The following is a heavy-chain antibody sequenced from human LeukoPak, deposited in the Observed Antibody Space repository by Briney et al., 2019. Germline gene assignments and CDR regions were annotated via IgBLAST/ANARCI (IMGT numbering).Heavy chain of an antibody. J-gene: IGHJ6*03. CDR3: AKNDYGTDSDFYYMDF. D-gene: IGHD3/OR15-3a*01. CDR1: GFSFGFYG. V-gene: IGHV3-30*02. CDR2: IRYDSRII. Sequence: PGGSLRLSCTTSGFSFGFYGIHWVRQAPGKGLAWVAFIRYDSRIIHYADSVKGRFTISRDNSKNTVFLQMNSLKIEDTAVYYCAKNDYGTDSDFYYMDFWGKGTKVTVSS.